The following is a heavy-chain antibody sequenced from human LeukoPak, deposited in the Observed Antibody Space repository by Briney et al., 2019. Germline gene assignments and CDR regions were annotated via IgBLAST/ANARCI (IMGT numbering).Heavy chain of an antibody. CDR1: GGSFSGYY. CDR2: INHSGST. Sequence: SETLSLTCAVYGGSFSGYYWSWIRQPPGKGLEWSGEINHSGSTNYNPSLKSRVTISVDTSKNQFSLKLSSVTAADTAVYYCAREDQDQPFDYWGQGTLVTVSS. V-gene: IGHV4-34*01. D-gene: IGHD2-15*01. CDR3: AREDQDQPFDY. J-gene: IGHJ4*02.